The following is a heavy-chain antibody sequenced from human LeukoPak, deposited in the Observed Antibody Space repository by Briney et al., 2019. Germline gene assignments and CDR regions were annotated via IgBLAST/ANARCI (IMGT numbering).Heavy chain of an antibody. CDR1: GFTFSSYA. D-gene: IGHD3-16*01. J-gene: IGHJ1*01. Sequence: GGSLRLSCATSGFTFSSYAMSWVRQAPGKGLVWVSRIKSDGSRTSYADSVRGRFTISRDNFKNTVSLQLNSLRAEDTAMYYCAKDDDWGRFNHWGQGTLVTVSS. CDR3: AKDDDWGRFNH. V-gene: IGHV3-23*03. CDR2: IKSDGSRT.